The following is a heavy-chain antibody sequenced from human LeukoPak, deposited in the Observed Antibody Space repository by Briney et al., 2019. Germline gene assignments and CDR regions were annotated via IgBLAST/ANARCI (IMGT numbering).Heavy chain of an antibody. CDR2: ISGSGGST. CDR3: AKDSELISSSWYEGFDY. J-gene: IGHJ4*02. CDR1: GFTFSSYA. V-gene: IGHV3-23*01. D-gene: IGHD6-13*01. Sequence: PGGSLRLSCAASGFTFSSYAMSWVRQAPGKGLEWVSAISGSGGSTYYADSVKGRFTISRDNSKNTLYLQMNSLRAEDTAVYYCAKDSELISSSWYEGFDYWGQGTLVTVSS.